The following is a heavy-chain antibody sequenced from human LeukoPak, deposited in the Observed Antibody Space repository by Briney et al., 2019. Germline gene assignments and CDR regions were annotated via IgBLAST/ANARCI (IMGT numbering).Heavy chain of an antibody. D-gene: IGHD5-18*01. J-gene: IGHJ4*02. CDR3: ARVVRGYSYGSWYFDY. V-gene: IGHV4-34*01. CDR1: GGSFSGYY. Sequence: SETLSLTCAVYGGSFSGYYWSWIRQPPGKGLEWIGEINHSGSINYNPSLKSRVTISVDTSKNQFSLKLSSVTAADTAVYYCARVVRGYSYGSWYFDYWGQGTLVTVAS. CDR2: INHSGSI.